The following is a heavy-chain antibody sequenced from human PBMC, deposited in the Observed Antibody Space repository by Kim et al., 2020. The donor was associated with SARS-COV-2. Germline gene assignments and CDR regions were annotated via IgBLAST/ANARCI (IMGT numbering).Heavy chain of an antibody. J-gene: IGHJ4*02. V-gene: IGHV4-39*01. D-gene: IGHD3-9*01. CDR3: ASNYDILTGYPPLYFDY. Sequence: LKSRVTISVDTPKNQFSLKLSSVTAADTAVYYCASNYDILTGYPPLYFDYWGQGTLVTVSS.